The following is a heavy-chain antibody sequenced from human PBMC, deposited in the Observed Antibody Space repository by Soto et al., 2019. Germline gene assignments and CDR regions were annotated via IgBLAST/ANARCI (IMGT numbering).Heavy chain of an antibody. CDR2: ISSSSSYI. Sequence: EVQLVESGGGLVKPGGSLRLSCAASGFTFSSYSMNWVRQAPGKGLEWVSSISSSSSYIYYADSVKGRFTISRDNAKNSLYLQMNSLRAEDTAVYYCARAPITMVRGIMIHDAFDIWGQGTMVTVSS. CDR3: ARAPITMVRGIMIHDAFDI. CDR1: GFTFSSYS. D-gene: IGHD3-10*01. V-gene: IGHV3-21*01. J-gene: IGHJ3*02.